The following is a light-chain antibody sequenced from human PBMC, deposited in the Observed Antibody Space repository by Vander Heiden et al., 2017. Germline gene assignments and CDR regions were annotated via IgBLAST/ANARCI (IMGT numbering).Light chain of an antibody. V-gene: IGKV3D-11*02. CDR1: QSFSNY. Sequence: EIVLTQSPATLSLSPGERATLSCRASQSFSNYLAWYQQKPGQAPRLLIYDASNRAQGIEARFSGSADGTDVTLTITSRVPKVFVVHYSQHQSSAHPTRTFGEGTKVEIK. J-gene: IGKJ4*02. CDR2: DAS. CDR3: QHQSSAHPTRT.